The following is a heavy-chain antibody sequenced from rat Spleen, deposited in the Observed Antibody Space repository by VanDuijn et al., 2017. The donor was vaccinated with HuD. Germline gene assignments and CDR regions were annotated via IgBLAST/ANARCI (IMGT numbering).Heavy chain of an antibody. CDR3: TRDYGY. Sequence: EVQLVESGGGLVQPGRSLKLSCAASGFTFSDYNMAWVRQAPKKGLEWVATISYDGGTTYYQDSMKGRFTISRDNAKSTLYLQMDSLRSEDTATYYCTRDYGYWGQGVMVTVSS. CDR2: ISYDGGTT. D-gene: IGHD1-6*01. V-gene: IGHV5-7*01. CDR1: GFTFSDYN. J-gene: IGHJ2*01.